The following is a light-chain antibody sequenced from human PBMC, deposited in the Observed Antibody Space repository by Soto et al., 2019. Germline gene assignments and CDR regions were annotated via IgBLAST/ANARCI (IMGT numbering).Light chain of an antibody. CDR3: QQYYNWPRT. V-gene: IGKV3-15*01. J-gene: IGKJ1*01. CDR2: GAS. CDR1: QSVSSK. Sequence: EIVMTQSPATLSVSPWERATLSCRASQSVSSKLAWYQQKPGQAPRLLIYGASTRATGIPDRFSGSGSGTEVTLSISSLQSEDFAVYYCQQYYNWPRTFGQGTKVDIK.